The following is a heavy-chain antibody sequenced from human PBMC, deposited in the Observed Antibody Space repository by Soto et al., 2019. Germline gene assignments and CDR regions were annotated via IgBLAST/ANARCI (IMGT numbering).Heavy chain of an antibody. CDR1: GGSISSYY. D-gene: IGHD2-2*01. J-gene: IGHJ6*02. CDR2: IYTSGST. CDR3: ARDECQLLSSQPYCYCGMDV. V-gene: IGHV4-4*07. Sequence: QVQLQESGPGLVKPSETLSLTCTVSGGSISSYYWRWIRQPAGKGLEWIGRIYTSGSTNYNPTRKSRVTMSVDTSKNQFSLKLSSVTAADTAVYYCARDECQLLSSQPYCYCGMDVWGQGTTVTVSS.